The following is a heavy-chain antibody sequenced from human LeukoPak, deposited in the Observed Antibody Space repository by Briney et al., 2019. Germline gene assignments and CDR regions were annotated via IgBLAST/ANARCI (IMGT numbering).Heavy chain of an antibody. CDR3: ARDTSNWFDP. CDR2: IYYSGST. CDR1: GGSISSYY. J-gene: IGHJ5*02. Sequence: PSETLSLTCTVSGGSISSYYWSWIRQPPGKGLEWIGYIYYSGSTNYNPSLKSRVTISVDTSKNQFSLKLSSVTAADTAVYYCARDTSNWFDPWGQGNLVTVSS. V-gene: IGHV4-59*01.